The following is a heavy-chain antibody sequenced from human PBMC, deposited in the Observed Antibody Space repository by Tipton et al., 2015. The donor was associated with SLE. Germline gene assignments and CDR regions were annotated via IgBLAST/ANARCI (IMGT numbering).Heavy chain of an antibody. V-gene: IGHV4-34*01. CDR3: ARRGGQQLRWYFDL. J-gene: IGHJ2*01. CDR1: GGSFSGYY. Sequence: TLSLTCAVYGGSFSGYYWSWIRKPPGKGLEWIGEINHSGSTNYNPSLKCRVTISVDTSKNQFSLKLSSVTAADTAVYYCARRGGQQLRWYFDLWGRCTLVTVSS. CDR2: INHSGST. D-gene: IGHD6-13*01.